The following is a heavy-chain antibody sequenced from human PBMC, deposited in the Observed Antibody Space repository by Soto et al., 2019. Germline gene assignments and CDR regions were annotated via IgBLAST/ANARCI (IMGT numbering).Heavy chain of an antibody. J-gene: IGHJ4*02. CDR1: GGSIISSSYY. CDR3: AREGGSRYYDSSGYQVDY. D-gene: IGHD3-22*01. V-gene: IGHV4-39*07. CDR2: VYYSGNT. Sequence: SETLSLTCTVPGGSIISSSYYWGWIRQPPGKGLEWMGSVYYSGNTNYNPSLKSRVTISVDTSKNQFSLKLSSVTAADTAVYYCAREGGSRYYDSSGYQVDYWGQGTLVTVSS.